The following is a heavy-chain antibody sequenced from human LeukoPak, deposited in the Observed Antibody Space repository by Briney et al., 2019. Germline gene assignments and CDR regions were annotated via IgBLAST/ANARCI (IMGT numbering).Heavy chain of an antibody. CDR3: AKDIYYFDY. Sequence: GGSLRLSCAASGFIFSNYDMHWVRQAPGKGLEWVAFIRYDGSNTYYADSVKGRFTISRDNSRNTLYLQMNSLRAEDTAVYYCAKDIYYFDYWGQGTLVTVSS. J-gene: IGHJ4*02. V-gene: IGHV3-30*02. CDR1: GFIFSNYD. CDR2: IRYDGSNT.